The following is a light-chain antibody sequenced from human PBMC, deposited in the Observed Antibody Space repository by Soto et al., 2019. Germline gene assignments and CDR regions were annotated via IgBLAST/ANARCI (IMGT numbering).Light chain of an antibody. J-gene: IGKJ3*01. CDR1: ERISSNF. CDR2: GAS. V-gene: IGKV3-20*01. Sequence: VLTQSPDTRSLSPGERATLSCRASERISSNFLAWYQQRPGQAPRLLIYGASTRASGIPDRFSGSGSGTDFALTISRLEPEDFAVFYCQQYGTSPFTFGPGTTVEIK. CDR3: QQYGTSPFT.